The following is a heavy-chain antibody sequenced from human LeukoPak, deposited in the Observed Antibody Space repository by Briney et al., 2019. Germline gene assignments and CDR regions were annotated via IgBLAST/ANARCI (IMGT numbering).Heavy chain of an antibody. J-gene: IGHJ6*03. CDR2: IHYSGST. D-gene: IGHD2-8*01. CDR3: ASTTEGGYTNAYFYYYYMDV. CDR1: GGSISSYY. V-gene: IGHV4-59*01. Sequence: SETLSLTCTVSGGSISSYYWSWIRQPPGKGLEWIGYIHYSGSTNYNPSLKRRVTISVDTSKNQFSLKMTSVTAADTAVYYCASTTEGGYTNAYFYYYYMDVWGKGTTVT.